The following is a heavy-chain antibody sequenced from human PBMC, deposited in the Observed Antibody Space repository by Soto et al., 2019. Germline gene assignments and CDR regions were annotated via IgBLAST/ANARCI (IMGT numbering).Heavy chain of an antibody. D-gene: IGHD2-15*01. J-gene: IGHJ5*02. CDR3: AKVPGLVVAATLVGNWFDP. CDR2: ISCDGSNK. Sequence: GGSLRLSCAASGFTFSSYGMHWVRQAPGKGLEWVAVISCDGSNKYYADSVKGRFTISRDNSKNTLYLQMNSLRAEDTAVYYCAKVPGLVVAATLVGNWFDPWGQGTLVTVSS. V-gene: IGHV3-30*18. CDR1: GFTFSSYG.